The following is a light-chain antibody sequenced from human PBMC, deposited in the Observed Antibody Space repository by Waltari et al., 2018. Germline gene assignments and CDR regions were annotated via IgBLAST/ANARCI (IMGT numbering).Light chain of an antibody. CDR3: SSYTSSSTLYV. CDR2: DVN. J-gene: IGLJ1*01. Sequence: QSALTQPASVSGSPGQTIAISCTGTSSDIGSYNYVSWYQQHPGQAPKLLIYDVNQRPSGVSHRFYGSKSGNTASLTISGLRAEDEADFYCSSYTSSSTLYVFGSGTKVTVL. V-gene: IGLV2-14*01. CDR1: SSDIGSYNY.